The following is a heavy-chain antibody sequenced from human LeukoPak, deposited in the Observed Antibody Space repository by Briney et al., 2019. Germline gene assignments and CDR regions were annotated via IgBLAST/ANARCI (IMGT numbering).Heavy chain of an antibody. D-gene: IGHD3-3*01. V-gene: IGHV3-30*02. J-gene: IGHJ6*03. CDR2: IRYDGSNK. CDR3: ARAPRAGYYDFWSGYMDV. Sequence: GGSLRLSCAASGFTFSSYGMHWVRQAPGKGLEWVAFIRYDGSNKYYADSVKGRFTISRDNSKNTLYLQMNSLRAEDTAVYYCARAPRAGYYDFWSGYMDVWGKGTTVTVSS. CDR1: GFTFSSYG.